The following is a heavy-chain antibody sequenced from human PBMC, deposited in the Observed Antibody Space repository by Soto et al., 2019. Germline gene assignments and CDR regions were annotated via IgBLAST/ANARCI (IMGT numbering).Heavy chain of an antibody. V-gene: IGHV3-33*01. Sequence: PGGSLRLSCAASGFTFSSYGMHWVRQAPGKGLEWVAVIWYDGSNKYYADSVKGRFTISRDNSKNTLYLQMKLSSVTAADTAVYYCARVPLRGYSYGAFDYWGQGTLVTVSS. CDR3: ARVPLRGYSYGAFDY. CDR1: GFTFSSYG. J-gene: IGHJ4*02. D-gene: IGHD5-18*01. CDR2: IWYDGSNK.